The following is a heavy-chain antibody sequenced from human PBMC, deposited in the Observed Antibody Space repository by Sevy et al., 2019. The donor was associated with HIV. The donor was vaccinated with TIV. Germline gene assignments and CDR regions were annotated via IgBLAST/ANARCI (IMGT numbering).Heavy chain of an antibody. CDR2: ISFDGSSK. D-gene: IGHD3-3*01. CDR3: AKGRVGYSDFWSGYNFDF. V-gene: IGHV3-30*18. CDR1: GFIFSSYD. Sequence: GVSLRLSCVASGFIFSSYDIHWVRQAPGNGLEWVAVISFDGSSKYYADSVKGRFTISRDNSKNTLYLQMNSLRTEDTAEYYCAKGRVGYSDFWSGYNFDFWGQGTLVTVSS. J-gene: IGHJ4*02.